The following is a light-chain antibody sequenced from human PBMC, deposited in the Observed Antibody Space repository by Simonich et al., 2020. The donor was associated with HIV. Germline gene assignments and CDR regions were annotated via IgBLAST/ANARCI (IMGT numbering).Light chain of an antibody. Sequence: SYELTQPPSVSVSSGQTARITCSGDALPKENAYWYQQKSGQAPVLVIYEDSERPPGIPERFSGSSSGTMATLTISGAQVEDEGDYYCYSTDSSGNHRVFGGGTKLTVL. CDR2: EDS. V-gene: IGLV3-10*01. CDR1: ALPKEN. CDR3: YSTDSSGNHRV. J-gene: IGLJ3*02.